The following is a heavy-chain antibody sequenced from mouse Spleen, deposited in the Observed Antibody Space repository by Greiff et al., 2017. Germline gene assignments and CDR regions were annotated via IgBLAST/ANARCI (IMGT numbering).Heavy chain of an antibody. J-gene: IGHJ4*01. Sequence: VQLQQSGPELVKPGASVKISCKASGYAFSSSWMNWVKQRPGKGLEWIGRIYPGDGDTNYNGKFKGKATLTADKSSSTAYMQLSSLTSEDSAVYFCANYGNLYYYAMDYWGQGTSVTVSS. CDR2: IYPGDGDT. D-gene: IGHD2-1*01. CDR1: GYAFSSSW. CDR3: ANYGNLYYYAMDY. V-gene: IGHV1-82*01.